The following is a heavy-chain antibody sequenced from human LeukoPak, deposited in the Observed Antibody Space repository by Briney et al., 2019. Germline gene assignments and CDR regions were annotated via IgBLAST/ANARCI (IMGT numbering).Heavy chain of an antibody. J-gene: IGHJ4*02. Sequence: PGRSLRLSCAASGFTFSSYGMHWVRQAPGKGLEWVSAISGSGGSTYYADSVKGRFTISRDNSKNTLYLQMNSLRAEDTAVYYCAEGGSGAFDYWGQGTLVTVSS. CDR3: AEGGSGAFDY. CDR2: ISGSGGST. V-gene: IGHV3-23*01. D-gene: IGHD3-10*01. CDR1: GFTFSSYG.